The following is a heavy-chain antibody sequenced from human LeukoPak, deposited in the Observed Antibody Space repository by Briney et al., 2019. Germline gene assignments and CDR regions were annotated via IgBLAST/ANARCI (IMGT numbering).Heavy chain of an antibody. CDR1: GGSISSYC. J-gene: IGHJ5*02. CDR3: ARHRYYDILTGYYEGFDP. Sequence: SETLSLTCTISGGSISSYCWSWIRQPPGKGLEWIGYIYYSGSTNYNPSLKSRVTISVDTSKNQFSLKLSSVTAADTAVYYCARHRYYDILTGYYEGFDPWGQGTLVTVSS. CDR2: IYYSGST. V-gene: IGHV4-59*08. D-gene: IGHD3-9*01.